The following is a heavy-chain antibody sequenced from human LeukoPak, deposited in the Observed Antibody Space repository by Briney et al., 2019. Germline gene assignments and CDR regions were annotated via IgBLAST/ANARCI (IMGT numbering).Heavy chain of an antibody. D-gene: IGHD3-22*01. CDR3: ARSYDSSGYLPEYFDY. CDR1: GYSISSGYY. Sequence: PSETLSLTCTVSGYSISSGYYWGWIRQPAGKGLEWIGRIYTSGSTNYNPSLKSRVTMSVDTSKNQFSLKLSSVTAADTAVYYCARSYDSSGYLPEYFDYWGQGTLVTVSS. CDR2: IYTSGST. V-gene: IGHV4-4*07. J-gene: IGHJ4*02.